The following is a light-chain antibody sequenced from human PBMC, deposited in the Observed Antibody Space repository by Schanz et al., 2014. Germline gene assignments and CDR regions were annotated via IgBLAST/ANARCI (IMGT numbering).Light chain of an antibody. CDR2: GND. V-gene: IGLV1-44*01. CDR1: RSNIGGNN. J-gene: IGLJ2*01. CDR3: SSYTSSSTLLV. Sequence: QSVLTQPPSASGTPGQRVTISCSGSRSNIGGNNVNWYQQFPGTAPKLLIYGNDHRPSGVPDRFSGSKSGTSASLAISGLQAEDEADYYCSSYTSSSTLLVFGGGTKLTVL.